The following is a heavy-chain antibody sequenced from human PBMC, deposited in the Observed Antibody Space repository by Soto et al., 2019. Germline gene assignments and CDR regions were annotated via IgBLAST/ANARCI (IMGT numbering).Heavy chain of an antibody. Sequence: GASVKVSCKASGYTFTGYYMHWVRQAPGQGLEWMGWINPNSGGTNYAQKFQGWVTMTRDTSISTAYMELSRLRSDDTAVYYCARDQPTIRQDYDFWSGYYRRDYYYGMDVWGQGTTVTVSS. CDR2: INPNSGGT. CDR3: ARDQPTIRQDYDFWSGYYRRDYYYGMDV. D-gene: IGHD3-3*01. V-gene: IGHV1-2*04. CDR1: GYTFTGYY. J-gene: IGHJ6*02.